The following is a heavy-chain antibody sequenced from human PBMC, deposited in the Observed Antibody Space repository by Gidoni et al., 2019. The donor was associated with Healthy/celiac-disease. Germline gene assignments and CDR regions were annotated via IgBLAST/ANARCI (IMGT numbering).Heavy chain of an antibody. CDR2: ISGSGGST. V-gene: IGHV3-23*01. D-gene: IGHD3-22*01. J-gene: IGHJ4*02. Sequence: EVQLLESGGGLVQPGGSLRLSCAASGFTFSSYAMSWVRQAPGKGLEWVSAISGSGGSTYYADSVKGRFTISRDNSKNTLYLQMNSLRAEDTAVYYCAKERGITMIVVVTSPSDYWGQGTLVTVSS. CDR3: AKERGITMIVVVTSPSDY. CDR1: GFTFSSYA.